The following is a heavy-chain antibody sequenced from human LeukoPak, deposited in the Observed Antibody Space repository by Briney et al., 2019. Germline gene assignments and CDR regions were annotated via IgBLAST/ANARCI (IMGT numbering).Heavy chain of an antibody. D-gene: IGHD3-10*01. CDR3: ARGADHGGSYYPD. Sequence: GGSLRLSCAASGFRFSNSWMYWVRQGPGKGPVWVSRMKTDGSRIEYADSVKGRFTISRDNAKNTLFLQMSSLRVEDTAVYYCARGADHGGSYYPDWGQGTRVTVSS. CDR2: MKTDGSRI. V-gene: IGHV3-74*01. CDR1: GFRFSNSW. J-gene: IGHJ4*02.